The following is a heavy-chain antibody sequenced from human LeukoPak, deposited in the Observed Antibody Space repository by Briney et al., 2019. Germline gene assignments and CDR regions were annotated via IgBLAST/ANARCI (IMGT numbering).Heavy chain of an antibody. Sequence: GRSLRLSCAASGFTFSSYGMHWVRQAPGKGLEWVAVIWYDGSNKYYADSVKGRFTISRDDSKNTLYLQMNSLRAEDTAVYYCARGAEFCTGGTCYPDADHYHYYYGLDVWGQGTTVTVSS. V-gene: IGHV3-33*01. CDR2: IWYDGSNK. J-gene: IGHJ6*02. CDR1: GFTFSSYG. CDR3: ARGAEFCTGGTCYPDADHYHYYYGLDV. D-gene: IGHD2-15*01.